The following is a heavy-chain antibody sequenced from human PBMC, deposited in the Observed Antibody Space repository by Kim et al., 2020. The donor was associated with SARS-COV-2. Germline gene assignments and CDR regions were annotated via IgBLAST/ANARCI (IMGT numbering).Heavy chain of an antibody. CDR3: ARVMDIAVRNWRFDP. CDR2: INPNSGGT. V-gene: IGHV1-2*06. D-gene: IGHD5-12*01. CDR1: GYTFTGYY. J-gene: IGHJ5*02. Sequence: ASVKVSCKASGYTFTGYYMHWVRQAPGQGLEWMGRINPNSGGTNYAQKFQGRVTMTRDTSISTAYMELSRLRSDDTAVYYCARVMDIAVRNWRFDPWGQGTLVTVSS.